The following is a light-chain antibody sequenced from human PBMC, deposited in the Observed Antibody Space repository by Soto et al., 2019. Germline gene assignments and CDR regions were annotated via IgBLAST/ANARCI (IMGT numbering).Light chain of an antibody. V-gene: IGKV1-39*01. CDR1: QSIRNY. CDR3: QQSYTAVFT. Sequence: DIQMTQSPSSLSASVGDRVTITCRASQSIRNYLNWYQQKPGKVPNLLIYGASSLQSGVPSRFSSSGSETDFTITINNLQPEDCATYYCQQSYTAVFTFGPGTKVDIK. J-gene: IGKJ3*01. CDR2: GAS.